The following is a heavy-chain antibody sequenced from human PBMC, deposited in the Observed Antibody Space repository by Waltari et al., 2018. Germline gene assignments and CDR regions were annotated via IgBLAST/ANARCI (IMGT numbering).Heavy chain of an antibody. V-gene: IGHV3-21*01. Sequence: EVRLVESGGGLVKPGGSRRLSCGASGCSFSSYSMNWVRQAPGKGLEWVSSISSSTTYIHYADSVKGRFTISRDNAKNSLYLQMNSLRVEDTAVYYCVSGGWGFYFDYWGQGTVVTVSS. CDR1: GCSFSSYS. J-gene: IGHJ4*02. CDR2: ISSSTTYI. D-gene: IGHD7-27*01. CDR3: VSGGWGFYFDY.